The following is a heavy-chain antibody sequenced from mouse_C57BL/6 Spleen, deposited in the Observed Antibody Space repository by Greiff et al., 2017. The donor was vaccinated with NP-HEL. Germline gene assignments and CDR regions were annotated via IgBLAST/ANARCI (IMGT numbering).Heavy chain of an antibody. CDR3: TTSYGSWFAY. D-gene: IGHD1-1*01. CDR2: IDPENGDT. J-gene: IGHJ3*01. Sequence: EVKLVESGAELVRPGASVKLSCTASGFNIKDDYMHWVKQRPEQGLEWIGWIDPENGDTEYASKFQGKATITADTSSNTAYLQLSSLTSEDTAVYYCTTSYGSWFAYWGQGTLVTVSA. CDR1: GFNIKDDY. V-gene: IGHV14-4*01.